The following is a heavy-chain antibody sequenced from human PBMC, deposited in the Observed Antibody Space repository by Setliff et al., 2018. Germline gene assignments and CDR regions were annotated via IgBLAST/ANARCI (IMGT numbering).Heavy chain of an antibody. CDR1: GFTFSASP. CDR2: FSGSGVDT. J-gene: IGHJ3*01. V-gene: IGHV3-23*01. Sequence: PGGSLRLSCAASGFTFSASPMSWVRQAPGKGLEWVSTFSGSGVDTYYADSVKGRFTISRDYSKNTLFLQMNSLRAEDTALYYCARAHRYFSDTSGYFYDQGRSAFDVWGQGTMVTVSS. CDR3: ARAHRYFSDTSGYFYDQGRSAFDV. D-gene: IGHD3-22*01.